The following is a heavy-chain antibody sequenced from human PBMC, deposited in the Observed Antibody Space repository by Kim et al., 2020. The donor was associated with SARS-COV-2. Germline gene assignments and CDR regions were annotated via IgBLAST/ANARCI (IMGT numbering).Heavy chain of an antibody. CDR2: INHSGST. J-gene: IGHJ4*01. CDR1: GGSFSGYY. Sequence: SETLSLTCAVYGGSFSGYYWSWIRQPPGKGLEWIGEINHSGSTNYNPSLKSRVTISVDTSKNQFSLKLSSVTAADTAVYYCARAGRQRPTRPFFDYFD. CDR3: ARAGRQRPTRPFFDYFD. D-gene: IGHD3-3*01. V-gene: IGHV4-34*01.